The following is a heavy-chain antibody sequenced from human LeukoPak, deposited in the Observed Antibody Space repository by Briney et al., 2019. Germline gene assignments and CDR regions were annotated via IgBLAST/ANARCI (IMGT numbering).Heavy chain of an antibody. J-gene: IGHJ4*02. V-gene: IGHV1-2*02. Sequence: ASVKVSCKASGYTFTGYYMHWVRQAPGQGLEWMGWINPNSGGTNYAQKFQGRVTMTRDTSISTAYMALSRLRSDDTAVYYCARDPSGSYHLDYWGQGTLVTVSS. CDR2: INPNSGGT. CDR3: ARDPSGSYHLDY. D-gene: IGHD1-26*01. CDR1: GYTFTGYY.